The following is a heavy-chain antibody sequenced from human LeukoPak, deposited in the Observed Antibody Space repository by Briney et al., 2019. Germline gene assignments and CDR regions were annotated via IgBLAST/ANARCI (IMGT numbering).Heavy chain of an antibody. J-gene: IGHJ6*02. CDR3: ARDPYSSTWSYGMDV. Sequence: GGSLRLSCAASGITFSSYWMSWVRQAPGKGLEWVANIKQDGSEEVYVDSVKGRFTISRDNAKNSLFLQMNTPRAEDTAVYYCARDPYSSTWSYGMDVWGQGTTVTVSS. D-gene: IGHD6-6*01. CDR2: IKQDGSEE. V-gene: IGHV3-7*05. CDR1: GITFSSYW.